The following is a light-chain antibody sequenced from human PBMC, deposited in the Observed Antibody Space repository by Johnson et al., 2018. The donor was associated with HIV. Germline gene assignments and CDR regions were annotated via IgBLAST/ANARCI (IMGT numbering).Light chain of an antibody. Sequence: QSVLTQPPSVSAAPGQKVTISCSGSSSNIGNNYVSWYQQLPGTAPKLLIYDNNKRPSGIPDRFSGSKSGTSATLRITGLQTGDEADYYCGTWDSSLSAAGVFGTGTKVTVL. J-gene: IGLJ1*01. V-gene: IGLV1-51*01. CDR1: SSNIGNNY. CDR2: DNN. CDR3: GTWDSSLSAAGV.